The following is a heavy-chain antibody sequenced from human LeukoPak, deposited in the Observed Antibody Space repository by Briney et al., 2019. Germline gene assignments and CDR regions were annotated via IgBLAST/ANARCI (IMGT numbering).Heavy chain of an antibody. J-gene: IGHJ4*02. Sequence: ASVKVSCKASGGTFSNYAFSWVRQAPGQGLEWMGVINPILGTVKYAQNFQARVTSTADKSTITAYMELSRLRSDDTAVYYCARERYSSSISYWGQGTLVTVSS. CDR3: ARERYSSSISY. CDR2: INPILGTV. D-gene: IGHD6-13*01. CDR1: GGTFSNYA. V-gene: IGHV1-69*10.